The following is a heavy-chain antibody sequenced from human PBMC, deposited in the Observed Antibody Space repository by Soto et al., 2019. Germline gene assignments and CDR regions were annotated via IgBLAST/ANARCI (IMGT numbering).Heavy chain of an antibody. V-gene: IGHV3-30*18. J-gene: IGHJ4*02. CDR1: GFTFDDYV. Sequence: PGGSLRLSCAASGFTFDDYVMHWVRQAPGKGLEWVAVISSDGSNKYYADSVKGRFTISRDNSKNTLYLQMNSLRIEDTAVYYCTKDRATHRNYWGQGTLVTVSS. D-gene: IGHD5-12*01. CDR3: TKDRATHRNY. CDR2: ISSDGSNK.